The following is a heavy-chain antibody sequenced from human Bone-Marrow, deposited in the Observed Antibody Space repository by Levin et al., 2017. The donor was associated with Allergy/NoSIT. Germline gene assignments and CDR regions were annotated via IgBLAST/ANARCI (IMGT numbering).Heavy chain of an antibody. V-gene: IGHV3-30-3*01. D-gene: IGHD3-10*01. CDR3: AILVWFGESVD. CDR1: GFSFSNYP. CDR2: ISFDGDNK. Sequence: GGSLRLSCEASGFSFSNYPMHWVRRAPGKGLESVGFISFDGDNKFYADSVKGRFTISRDNSKSTLSLEMNSLRAEDTAIYYCAILVWFGESVDWGQGALVTVSS. J-gene: IGHJ4*02.